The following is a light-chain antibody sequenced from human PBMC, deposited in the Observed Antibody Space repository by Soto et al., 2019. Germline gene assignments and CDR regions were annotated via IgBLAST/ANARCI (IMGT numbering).Light chain of an antibody. CDR3: LQDYNYPYT. Sequence: AIQMTQSPSSLSASVGDRVTITCRASQDIKNDVAWYQQKPGKAPKLLIYAASSLQSGVPSRFSGSGSGTDFTLTVNSLQPEDFATYYCLQDYNYPYTFGQGTKVDIK. J-gene: IGKJ2*01. V-gene: IGKV1-6*01. CDR2: AAS. CDR1: QDIKND.